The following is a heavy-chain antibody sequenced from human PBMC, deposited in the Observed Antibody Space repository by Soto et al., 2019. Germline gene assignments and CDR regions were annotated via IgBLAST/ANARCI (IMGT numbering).Heavy chain of an antibody. V-gene: IGHV3-30*03. CDR1: GFTFSHYG. CDR3: ARYSGKSQGRIDY. CDR2: ISYDGSNK. D-gene: IGHD1-26*01. Sequence: QVQLVESGGGVVQPGRSLRLSCAASGFTFSHYGIHWVRQAPGKGLGWLAVISYDGSNKHYADSVKGRFTVSRDNSKNTRYLQTNSLRAEATAVYFCARYSGKSQGRIDYWGQGTLVTVSS. J-gene: IGHJ4*02.